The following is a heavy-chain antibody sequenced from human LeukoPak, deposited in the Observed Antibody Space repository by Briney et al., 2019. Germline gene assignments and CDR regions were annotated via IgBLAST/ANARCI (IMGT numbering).Heavy chain of an antibody. CDR1: GFTLGSFS. CDR3: AREPKPHD. Sequence: GGSLRLSCAASGFTLGSFSMNWVRQAPGKGLEWVANIKQDGSEKYYVDSVKGRFTISRDNAKNSLYLQMNSLRAEDTAVYYCAREPKPHDWGQGTLVTVSS. J-gene: IGHJ4*02. CDR2: IKQDGSEK. V-gene: IGHV3-7*01. D-gene: IGHD1-14*01.